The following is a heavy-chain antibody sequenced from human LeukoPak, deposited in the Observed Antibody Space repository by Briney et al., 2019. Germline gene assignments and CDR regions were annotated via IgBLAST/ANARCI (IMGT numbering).Heavy chain of an antibody. CDR3: ARAPSYYDFWSGPPH. CDR1: GYTFTGYY. J-gene: IGHJ4*02. V-gene: IGHV1-2*02. CDR2: INPNSGGT. D-gene: IGHD3-3*01. Sequence: ASVKVSCKASGYTFTGYYMHWVRQAPGQGLEWMGWINPNSGGTNYAQKFQGRVTITRDTSISTAYMELSRLRSDDTAVYYCARAPSYYDFWSGPPHWGQGTLVTVSS.